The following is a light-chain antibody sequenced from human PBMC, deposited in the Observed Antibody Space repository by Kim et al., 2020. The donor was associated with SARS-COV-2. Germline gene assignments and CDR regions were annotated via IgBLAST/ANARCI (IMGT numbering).Light chain of an antibody. CDR2: EVS. V-gene: IGLV2-8*01. Sequence: PGQSVASSCTGTSSDVGGYNYVSWYQQHPGKAPKLMIYEVSKRPSGVPDRFSGSKSGNPASLTVSGLQAEDEGYYYCSSYAGTFYVFGTGTKVTVL. J-gene: IGLJ1*01. CDR1: SSDVGGYNY. CDR3: SSYAGTFYV.